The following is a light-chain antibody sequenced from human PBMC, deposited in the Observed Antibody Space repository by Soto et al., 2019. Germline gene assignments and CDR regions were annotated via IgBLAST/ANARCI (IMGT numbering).Light chain of an antibody. Sequence: DIQMTQFPSSVSASVGDRITITCRASQRISRWLAWYQQKPGRAPKLLIYAASNLQSGVPSRFSGSGSGTDFTLTITSLQAEDFATYPCQQAYNFPFTFGPGTKVDI. CDR3: QQAYNFPFT. CDR2: AAS. V-gene: IGKV1-12*01. CDR1: QRISRW. J-gene: IGKJ3*01.